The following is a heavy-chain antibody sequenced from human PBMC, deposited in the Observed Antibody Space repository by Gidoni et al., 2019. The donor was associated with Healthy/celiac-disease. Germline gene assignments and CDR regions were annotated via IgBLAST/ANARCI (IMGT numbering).Heavy chain of an antibody. CDR1: GFTFSSYS. CDR2: ISSSSSYI. CDR3: ASTRDYYDSSGYYYRWFDP. D-gene: IGHD3-22*01. Sequence: EVQLVESGGGLVKPGGSLRLSCAASGFTFSSYSMNWVRQAPGKGLEWVSSISSSSSYIYYADSVKGRFTISRDNAKNSLYLQMNSLRAEDTAVYYCASTRDYYDSSGYYYRWFDPWGQGTLVTVSS. J-gene: IGHJ5*02. V-gene: IGHV3-21*01.